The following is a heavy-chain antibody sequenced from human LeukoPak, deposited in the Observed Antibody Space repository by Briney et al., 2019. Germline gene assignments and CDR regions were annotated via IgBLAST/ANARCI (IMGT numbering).Heavy chain of an antibody. D-gene: IGHD2-15*01. J-gene: IGHJ6*01. CDR1: GYTFTSYY. CDR3: AREGVNCIGGICYYYGMDV. V-gene: IGHV1-46*01. CDR2: INTSGGST. Sequence: ASVTVSFKASGYTFTSYYMHWVRQAPGQGHEWMGIINTSGGSTSYAQKFQGRVTMTITTSTSRGYMELSSRRSKDTAVYYCAREGVNCIGGICYYYGMDVCGKGSTVTVSS.